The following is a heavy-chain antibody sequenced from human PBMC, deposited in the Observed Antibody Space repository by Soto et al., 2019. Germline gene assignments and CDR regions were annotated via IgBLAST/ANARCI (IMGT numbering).Heavy chain of an antibody. CDR3: AKDLWLYYGSALVIDY. CDR1: GFTFGSYG. J-gene: IGHJ4*02. Sequence: GGSLRLSCAASGFTFGSYGMHWVRQAPGKGLEWVAVISYDGSNKYYADSVKGRFTISRDDSKNTLYLQMNSLRAEDTAVYYCAKDLWLYYGSALVIDYWGQGTLVTVSS. CDR2: ISYDGSNK. D-gene: IGHD3-10*01. V-gene: IGHV3-30*18.